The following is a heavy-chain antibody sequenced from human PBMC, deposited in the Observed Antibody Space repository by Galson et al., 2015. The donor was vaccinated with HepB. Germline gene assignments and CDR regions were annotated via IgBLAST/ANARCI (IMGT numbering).Heavy chain of an antibody. CDR1: RFTFSSYG. D-gene: IGHD2-15*01. J-gene: IGHJ6*04. Sequence: SLRLSCAASRFTFSSYGMHWVRQAPGKGLEWVAVISDDGSTKYYADSVKGRFTISRDNSKNTLYLQMNSLRAEDTAVYYCAKSVHYCSGGSCNYYGMDVWGKGTTVTVSS. CDR3: AKSVHYCSGGSCNYYGMDV. V-gene: IGHV3-30*18. CDR2: ISDDGSTK.